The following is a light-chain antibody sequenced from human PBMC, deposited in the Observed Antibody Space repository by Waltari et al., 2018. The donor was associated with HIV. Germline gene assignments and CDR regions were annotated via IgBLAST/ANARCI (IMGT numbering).Light chain of an antibody. CDR1: SGHSSNA. CDR3: QTWGSGIRV. V-gene: IGLV4-69*01. Sequence: QLALAQSPSASASLGASVKLTCTLSSGHSSNAIAWHQQQPEKGPRYLMKVNSDGSHIKGDGIPDRFSGSSSGAERYRTISSLQSEDEADYYCQTWGSGIRVFGGGTKLTVL. J-gene: IGLJ3*02. CDR2: VNSDGSH.